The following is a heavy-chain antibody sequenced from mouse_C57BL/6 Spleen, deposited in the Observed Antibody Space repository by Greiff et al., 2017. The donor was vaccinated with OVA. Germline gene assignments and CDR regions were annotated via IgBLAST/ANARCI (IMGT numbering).Heavy chain of an antibody. CDR1: GYTFTSYW. CDR2: IHPNSGST. J-gene: IGHJ4*01. V-gene: IGHV1-64*01. CDR3: GGGGSGYNAMDY. D-gene: IGHD3-2*02. Sequence: QVQLQQPGAELVKPGASVKLSCKASGYTFTSYWMHWVKQRPGQGLEWIGMIHPNSGSTNYNEKFKSKATLTVDKSSSTAYMQLSSLTSEDSAVYYCGGGGSGYNAMDYWGQGTSVTVSS.